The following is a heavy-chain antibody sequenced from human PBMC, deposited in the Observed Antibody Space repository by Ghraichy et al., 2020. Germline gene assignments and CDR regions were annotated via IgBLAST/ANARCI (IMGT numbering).Heavy chain of an antibody. D-gene: IGHD2-15*01. CDR2: IYYSGST. J-gene: IGHJ4*02. CDR3: AGVEAYPGY. CDR1: GGSISSYY. Sequence: SETLSLTCTVSGGSISSYYWSWIRQPPGKGLEWIGYIYYSGSTNYNPSLKSRVTISVDTSKNQFSLKLSSVTAADTAVYYCAGVEAYPGYWGQGTLVTVSS. V-gene: IGHV4-59*01.